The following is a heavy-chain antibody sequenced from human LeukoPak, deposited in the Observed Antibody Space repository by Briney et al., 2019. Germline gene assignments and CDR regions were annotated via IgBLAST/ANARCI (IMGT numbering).Heavy chain of an antibody. CDR3: ARWRRDGYNYVDY. CDR2: IYYSGNT. D-gene: IGHD5-24*01. Sequence: SETLSLTCTVYGGSISSYYWGWIRQPPGKGLEWIGSIYYSGNTYYNPSLKSRVTISVDTSKIQFSLKLSSVTAADTAVYYCARWRRDGYNYVDYWGQGTLVTVSS. J-gene: IGHJ4*02. CDR1: GGSISSYY. V-gene: IGHV4-39*01.